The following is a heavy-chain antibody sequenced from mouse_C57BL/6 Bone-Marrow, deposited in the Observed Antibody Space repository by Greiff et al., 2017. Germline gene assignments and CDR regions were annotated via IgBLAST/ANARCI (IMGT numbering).Heavy chain of an antibody. CDR1: GYTFTSYW. D-gene: IGHD2-4*01. CDR3: ARGDLYYDYDYAMDY. J-gene: IGHJ4*01. V-gene: IGHV1-50*01. Sequence: QVQLQQPGAELVKPGASVKLSCKASGYTFTSYWMQWVKQRPGQGLEWIGEIDPSDSYTNYNQKFKGKATLTVDTSSSTAYMQLSSLTSEDSAVYYCARGDLYYDYDYAMDYWGQGTSVTVSS. CDR2: IDPSDSYT.